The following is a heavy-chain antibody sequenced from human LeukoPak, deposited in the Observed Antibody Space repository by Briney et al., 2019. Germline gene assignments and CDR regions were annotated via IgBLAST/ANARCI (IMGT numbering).Heavy chain of an antibody. Sequence: SVKVSSQPTARNRRDSRVTRVRPAPGKRVERMGWIIPVFNTPNYSQKFQGRLTITTEESTATAYMVMRSLTTEDTAVYYCACNSGLYNGNRRGSKYWGQATLVAVSA. CDR3: ACNSGLYNGNRRGSKY. D-gene: IGHD1-1*01. CDR2: IIPVFNTP. V-gene: IGHV1-69*05. J-gene: IGHJ4*02. CDR1: ARNRRDSR.